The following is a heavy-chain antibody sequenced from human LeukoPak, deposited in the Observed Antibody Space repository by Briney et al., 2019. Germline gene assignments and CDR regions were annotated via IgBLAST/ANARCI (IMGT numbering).Heavy chain of an antibody. Sequence: ASVKVSCKASGYTFTSYGISWVRQAPGQGLEWMGWISAYNGNTNYAQKLQGRVTMTTDTSTSTAYMELRSLRSDDTAVYYCARVKGVATIRNYYGMDVWGQGTTVTVSS. CDR3: ARVKGVATIRNYYGMDV. D-gene: IGHD5-12*01. CDR2: ISAYNGNT. CDR1: GYTFTSYG. J-gene: IGHJ6*02. V-gene: IGHV1-18*01.